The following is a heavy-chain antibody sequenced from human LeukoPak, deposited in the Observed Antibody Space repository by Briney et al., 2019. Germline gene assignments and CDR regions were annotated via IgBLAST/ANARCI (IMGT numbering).Heavy chain of an antibody. V-gene: IGHV4-34*01. CDR2: INHSGST. J-gene: IGHJ6*03. Sequence: SETLSLTCAVSGGSFSGYYWSWIRQPPGKGLEWIGEINHSGSTNYNPSLKSRVTISVDTSKNQFSLKLSSVTAADTAVYYCAGVVSSGWYYYYYYMDVWGKGTTVTISS. D-gene: IGHD6-19*01. CDR1: GGSFSGYY. CDR3: AGVVSSGWYYYYYYMDV.